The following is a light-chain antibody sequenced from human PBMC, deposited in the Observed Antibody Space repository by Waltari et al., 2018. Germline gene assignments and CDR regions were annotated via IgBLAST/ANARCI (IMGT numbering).Light chain of an antibody. J-gene: IGKJ4*01. CDR1: QDVGSW. CDR2: TAS. Sequence: DIQMTQSPSSVSASVGDRVTISCRASQDVGSWLAWYQQRPGKAPNLLIYTASNLQSGVPSRFSGSGSGTEFALTINGRQPEDFATYFCQQTDSFPLTFGGGTKLEMK. CDR3: QQTDSFPLT. V-gene: IGKV1-12*01.